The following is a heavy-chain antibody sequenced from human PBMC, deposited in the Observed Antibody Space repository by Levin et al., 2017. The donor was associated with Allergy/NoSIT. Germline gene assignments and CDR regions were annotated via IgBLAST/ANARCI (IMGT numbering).Heavy chain of an antibody. Sequence: SVKVSCKASGGTFSSYAISWVRQAPGQGLEWMGGIIPIFGTANYAQKFQGRVTITADKSTSTAYMELSSLRSEDTAVYYCARWGAMYYDTAQYYFDYWGQGTLVTVSS. CDR3: ARWGAMYYDTAQYYFDY. D-gene: IGHD3-22*01. J-gene: IGHJ4*02. CDR1: GGTFSSYA. V-gene: IGHV1-69*06. CDR2: IIPIFGTA.